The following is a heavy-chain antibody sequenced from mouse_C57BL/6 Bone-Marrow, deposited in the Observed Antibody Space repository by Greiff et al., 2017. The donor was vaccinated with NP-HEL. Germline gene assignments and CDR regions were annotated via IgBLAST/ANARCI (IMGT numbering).Heavy chain of an antibody. D-gene: IGHD4-1*01. Sequence: QVHVKQSGPELVKPGASVKISCKASGYSFTSYYIHWVKQRPGQGLEWIGWIYPGSGNTKYNEKFKGKATLTADTSSSTAYMQLSSLTSEDAAVYYCAREDWAYYYAMDYWGQGTSVTVSS. CDR2: IYPGSGNT. J-gene: IGHJ4*01. CDR3: AREDWAYYYAMDY. CDR1: GYSFTSYY. V-gene: IGHV1-66*01.